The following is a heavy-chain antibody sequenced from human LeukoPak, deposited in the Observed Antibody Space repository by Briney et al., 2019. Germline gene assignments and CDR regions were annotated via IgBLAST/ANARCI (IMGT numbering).Heavy chain of an antibody. CDR2: IYHSGST. J-gene: IGHJ4*02. Sequence: SETLSLTCTVSGYSISSGYYWGWIRQPPGKGLEWIGSIYHSGSTYYNPSLKSRVTISVDTSKNQFSLKLSSVTAADTAVYYCARDGYDSGSWYLDYWGQGTLVTVSS. D-gene: IGHD6-13*01. V-gene: IGHV4-38-2*02. CDR3: ARDGYDSGSWYLDY. CDR1: GYSISSGYY.